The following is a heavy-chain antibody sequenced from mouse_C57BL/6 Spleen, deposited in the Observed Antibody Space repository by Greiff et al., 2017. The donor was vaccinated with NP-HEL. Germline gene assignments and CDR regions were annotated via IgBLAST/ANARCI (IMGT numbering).Heavy chain of an antibody. V-gene: IGHV1-72*01. CDR3: AREQTMVTPFAY. CDR2: IDPNSGGT. CDR1: GYTFTSYW. J-gene: IGHJ3*01. D-gene: IGHD2-2*01. Sequence: QVQLQQPGAELVKPGASVKLSCKASGYTFTSYWMHWVKQRPGRGLEWLGRIDPNSGGTKYNEKFKSKATLTVDKPSSTAYMQLSSLTSEDSAVYYCAREQTMVTPFAYWGQGTLVTVSA.